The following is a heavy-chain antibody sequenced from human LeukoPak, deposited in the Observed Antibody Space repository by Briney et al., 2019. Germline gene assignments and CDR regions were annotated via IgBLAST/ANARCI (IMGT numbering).Heavy chain of an antibody. J-gene: IGHJ4*02. CDR2: ISWNSGSI. V-gene: IGHV3-9*01. Sequence: PGRSLRLSCAASGFTFDDYAMHWVRQAPGKGLEWVSGISWNSGSIGYADSVKGRFTISRDNAKNSLYLQMNSLRAEDTALYYCAKDIRVYGTDGREYYFDYWGQGTLVTVSS. CDR1: GFTFDDYA. CDR3: AKDIRVYGTDGREYYFDY. D-gene: IGHD5-24*01.